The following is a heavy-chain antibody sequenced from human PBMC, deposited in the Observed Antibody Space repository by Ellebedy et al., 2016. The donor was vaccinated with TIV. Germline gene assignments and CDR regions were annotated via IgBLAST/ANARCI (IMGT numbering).Heavy chain of an antibody. J-gene: IGHJ6*03. CDR3: ARDSATVLTSRDYFYYYMDV. CDR2: IHPGAGST. V-gene: IGHV1-46*01. Sequence: ASVKVSCKASGYPFTNHFIQWVRQAPGQGLEWMGIIHPGAGSTTYSQKFQGRVTMTRDTSTNTAYMDLKSLRSEDTAVYYCARDSATVLTSRDYFYYYMDVWGKGTTVTVSS. CDR1: GYPFTNHF. D-gene: IGHD4-23*01.